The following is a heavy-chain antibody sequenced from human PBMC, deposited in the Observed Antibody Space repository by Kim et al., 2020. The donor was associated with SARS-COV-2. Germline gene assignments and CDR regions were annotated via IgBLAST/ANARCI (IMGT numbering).Heavy chain of an antibody. Sequence: GGSLRLSCAASGFTFSSYGMHWVRQAPGKGLEWVAVISYDGSNKYYADSVKGRFTISRDNSKNTLYLQMNSLRAEDTAVYYCAKSSLSSYYYYGMDVWG. J-gene: IGHJ6*02. V-gene: IGHV3-30*18. CDR2: ISYDGSNK. CDR1: GFTFSSYG. CDR3: AKSSLSSYYYYGMDV.